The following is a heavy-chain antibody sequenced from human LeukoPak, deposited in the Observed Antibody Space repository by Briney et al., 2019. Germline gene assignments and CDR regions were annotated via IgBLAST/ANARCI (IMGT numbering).Heavy chain of an antibody. Sequence: PSETLSLTCTVSGGSISSSSYYWGWIRQPPGKGLEWIGSIYYSGSTYYNPSLKSRVTISVDTSKNQFSLKLSSVTAADTAVYYCARRLIGGYCSSTSCSRSFWYFDYWGQGTLVTVSS. CDR2: IYYSGST. V-gene: IGHV4-39*07. CDR3: ARRLIGGYCSSTSCSRSFWYFDY. D-gene: IGHD2-2*01. CDR1: GGSISSSSYY. J-gene: IGHJ4*02.